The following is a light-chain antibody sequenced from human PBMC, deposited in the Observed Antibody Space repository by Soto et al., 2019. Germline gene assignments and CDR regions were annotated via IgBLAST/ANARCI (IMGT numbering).Light chain of an antibody. CDR3: QQRSNWPLLT. Sequence: EIVLTQSPATLPLSPGDRATLSCRASQSVSSYLAWYQQKPGQAPRLLIYDASNRATGIPARFSGSGSGTDFTLTISSLEPEDFAVYYCQQRSNWPLLTFGGGTKVDIK. CDR1: QSVSSY. J-gene: IGKJ4*01. V-gene: IGKV3-11*01. CDR2: DAS.